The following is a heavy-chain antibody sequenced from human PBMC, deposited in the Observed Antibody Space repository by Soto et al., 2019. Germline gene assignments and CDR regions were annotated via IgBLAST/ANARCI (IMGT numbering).Heavy chain of an antibody. CDR3: ARDYYGMDV. V-gene: IGHV4-30-2*06. Sequence: SETLSLTCTVSGGSISSGGYSWTWIRQSPGKGLEWIGYTYQSGSAYYNPSLKSRVTISVDRSKNQFSLNLTSVNAADTDVYYSARDYYGMDVWGQGTTVTVSS. J-gene: IGHJ6*02. CDR1: GGSISSGGYS. CDR2: TYQSGSA.